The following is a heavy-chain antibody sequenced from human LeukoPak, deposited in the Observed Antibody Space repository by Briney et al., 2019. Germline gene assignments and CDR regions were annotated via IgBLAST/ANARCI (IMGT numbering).Heavy chain of an antibody. CDR3: ANFFGNNFGY. CDR1: GLTFSDNY. CDR2: SRNKDHSHTT. J-gene: IGHJ4*02. D-gene: IGHD3-16*01. V-gene: IGHV3-72*01. Sequence: QPGGSLRLSCVASGLTFSDNYMDWVRQAPGKGLEWVGRSRNKDHSHTTEYAASVEGRFSISRDDSKKSLYLQMGSLKTEDTAVYYCANFFGNNFGYWGQGTLVTVSS.